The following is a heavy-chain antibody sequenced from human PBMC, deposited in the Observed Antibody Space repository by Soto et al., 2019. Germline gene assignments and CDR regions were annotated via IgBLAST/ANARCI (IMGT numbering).Heavy chain of an antibody. CDR1: GFTFSSYW. CDR3: ARGASHTDYYYYGMDV. V-gene: IGHV3-74*01. J-gene: IGHJ6*02. Sequence: EVQLVESGGGLVQPGGSLRLSCAASGFTFSSYWMHWVRQAPGKGLVWVSRINSDGSSTSYADSVKGRLTISRDNAKNTLYLQMNSLRAEDTAVYYCARGASHTDYYYYGMDVWGQGTTVTVSS. CDR2: INSDGSST.